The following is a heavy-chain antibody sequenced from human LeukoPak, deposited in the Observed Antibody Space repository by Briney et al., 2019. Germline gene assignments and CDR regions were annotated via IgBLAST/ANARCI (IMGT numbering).Heavy chain of an antibody. V-gene: IGHV4-61*05. CDR3: ARRRIGYCSSTSCSPYGYYMDV. Sequence: PSETLSLTCTVSGGSISSSSYYWSWIRQPPGKGLEWIGYIYTSGSTNYNPSLKSRVTISVDTSKNQFSLKLSSVTAADTAVYYCARRRIGYCSSTSCSPYGYYMDVWGKGITVTVSS. CDR1: GGSISSSSYY. J-gene: IGHJ6*03. CDR2: IYTSGST. D-gene: IGHD2-2*01.